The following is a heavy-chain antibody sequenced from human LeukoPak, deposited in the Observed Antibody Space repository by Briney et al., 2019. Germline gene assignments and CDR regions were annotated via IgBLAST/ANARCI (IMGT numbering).Heavy chain of an antibody. J-gene: IGHJ4*02. CDR2: IYYSGST. Sequence: SETLSLTCTVSGGSISSYYWSWIRQPPGKGLEWIGYIYYSGSTNYSPSLKSRVTISVDTSKTQFTLRLSSVTAADTAVYYCARGEGDYSTYVYYFDYWGQGTLVTVSS. V-gene: IGHV4-59*01. D-gene: IGHD4-11*01. CDR3: ARGEGDYSTYVYYFDY. CDR1: GGSISSYY.